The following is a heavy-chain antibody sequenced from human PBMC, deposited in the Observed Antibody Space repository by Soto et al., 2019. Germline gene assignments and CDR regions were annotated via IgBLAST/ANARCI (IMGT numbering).Heavy chain of an antibody. CDR2: IYHSGST. CDR1: GGSISSGDYY. J-gene: IGHJ5*02. CDR3: ARAIAAAGKVGTGTGFDP. Sequence: PSETLSLTCTVSGGSISSGDYYWSWIRQPPGKGLEWIGYIYHSGSTYYNPSLKSRVTISVDTSKNQFSLKLSSVTAADTAVYYCARAIAAAGKVGTGTGFDPWGQGTLVTVSS. D-gene: IGHD6-13*01. V-gene: IGHV4-30-4*01.